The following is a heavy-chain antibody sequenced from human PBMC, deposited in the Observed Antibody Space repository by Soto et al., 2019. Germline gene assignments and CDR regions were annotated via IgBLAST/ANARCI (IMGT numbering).Heavy chain of an antibody. CDR1: GYSFTSYW. J-gene: IGHJ4*02. CDR2: VYPGDSDT. D-gene: IGHD4-17*01. Sequence: PGESLKISCKGSGYSFTSYWIAWVRQMPGKGLEWMGIVYPGDSDTRYSPSFQGQVTMSADKSISTAYLQWSSLRASDTAIYYCARRNGDYLVDYWGQGTLVTVS. V-gene: IGHV5-51*01. CDR3: ARRNGDYLVDY.